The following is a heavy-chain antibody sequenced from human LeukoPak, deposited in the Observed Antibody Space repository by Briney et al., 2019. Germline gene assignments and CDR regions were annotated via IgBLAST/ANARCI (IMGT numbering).Heavy chain of an antibody. V-gene: IGHV4-4*09. J-gene: IGHJ4*02. Sequence: SETLSLTCAVSGGSSSSYYWTWIRQPPGKGLEWIGYIHTSGSTNYNPSLKSRVTMSVDTSKNQFSLRLTSVTAADTAVYYCVRPGQSSWWVYFNYWGQGTVVTVSS. D-gene: IGHD2-15*01. CDR1: GGSSSSYY. CDR2: IHTSGST. CDR3: VRPGQSSWWVYFNY.